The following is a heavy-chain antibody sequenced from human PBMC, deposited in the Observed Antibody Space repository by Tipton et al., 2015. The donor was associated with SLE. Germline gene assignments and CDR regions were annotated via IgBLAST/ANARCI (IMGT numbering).Heavy chain of an antibody. D-gene: IGHD6-19*01. Sequence: TLSLTCIVSGDSISSSSYYWGWIRQSPGKGLEWIGYIYYSGSTNYNPSLKSRVTISVDTSKNQFSLKLSSVTAADTAVYYCARALSSGWYYYWGQGTLVTVSS. CDR2: IYYSGST. J-gene: IGHJ4*02. CDR1: GDSISSSSYY. V-gene: IGHV4-61*05. CDR3: ARALSSGWYYY.